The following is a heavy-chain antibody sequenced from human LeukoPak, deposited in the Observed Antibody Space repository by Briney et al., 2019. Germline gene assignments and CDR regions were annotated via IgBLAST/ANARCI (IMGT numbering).Heavy chain of an antibody. CDR2: IRYDGSNK. CDR3: ARDRNLYNWNSPFFDY. CDR1: GFTFSSYG. J-gene: IGHJ4*02. D-gene: IGHD1-7*01. Sequence: PGGSLRLSCAASGFTFSSYGMHWVRQAPGKGLEWVAFIRYDGSNKYYADSVKGRFTISRDNSKNTLYLQMNSLRAEDTAVYYCARDRNLYNWNSPFFDYWGQGTLVTVSS. V-gene: IGHV3-30*02.